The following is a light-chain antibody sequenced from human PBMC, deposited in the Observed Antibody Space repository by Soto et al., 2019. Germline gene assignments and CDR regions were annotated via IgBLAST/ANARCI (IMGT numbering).Light chain of an antibody. CDR2: VGTGGIVG. CDR3: GTDHGSGINFVVV. V-gene: IGLV9-49*01. CDR1: SGYGNYK. Sequence: QPVLTQPPSASASLGASVTLTCTLCSGYGNYKVDWYQQRPGKGPRFVMRVGTGGIVGSKGDGIPDRFSVLGSGLNRYLTIKNIQEEDESDYHCGTDHGSGINFVVVFGGGTQLTVL. J-gene: IGLJ2*01.